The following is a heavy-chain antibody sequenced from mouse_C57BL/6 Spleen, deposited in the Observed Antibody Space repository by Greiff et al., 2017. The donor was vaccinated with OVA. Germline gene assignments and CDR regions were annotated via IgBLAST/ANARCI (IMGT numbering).Heavy chain of an antibody. J-gene: IGHJ2*01. Sequence: EVKLVESEGGLVQPGSSMKLSCTASGFTFSDYYMAWVRQVPEKGLEWVANINYDGSSTYYLDSLKSRFIISRDNAKNILYLQMSSLKSEDTATYYCARGGLRSPFDYWGQGTTLTVSS. V-gene: IGHV5-16*01. CDR1: GFTFSDYY. CDR3: ARGGLRSPFDY. D-gene: IGHD1-1*01. CDR2: INYDGSST.